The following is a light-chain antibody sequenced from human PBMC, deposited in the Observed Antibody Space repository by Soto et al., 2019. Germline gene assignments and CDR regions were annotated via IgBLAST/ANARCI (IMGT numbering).Light chain of an antibody. Sequence: QSALTQPASVSGSPGQSIAISCTGTSIDVGGYNYVSWYQQHPGKAPKLIIYDVSNRPSGVSNRLSGSKSGNTASLTISGLQSEDEADYYCSSYTSSSTVVFGGGTKLTVL. CDR3: SSYTSSSTVV. V-gene: IGLV2-14*03. J-gene: IGLJ2*01. CDR1: SIDVGGYNY. CDR2: DVS.